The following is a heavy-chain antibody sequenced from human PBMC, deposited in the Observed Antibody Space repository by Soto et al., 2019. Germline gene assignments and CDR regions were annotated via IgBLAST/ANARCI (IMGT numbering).Heavy chain of an antibody. V-gene: IGHV4-39*01. J-gene: IGHJ4*02. D-gene: IGHD1-26*01. CDR2: IYYSGST. CDR3: AREIYAWEPLRWKYFDY. CDR1: GGSISSSSYC. Sequence: SETLSLTCTVSGGSISSSSYCWGWIRQPPGEGLEWIGSIYYSGSTYYNPSLKSRVTISVDTSKNQFSLKLSSVTAADTAVYYCAREIYAWEPLRWKYFDYWGQGTLVTVSS.